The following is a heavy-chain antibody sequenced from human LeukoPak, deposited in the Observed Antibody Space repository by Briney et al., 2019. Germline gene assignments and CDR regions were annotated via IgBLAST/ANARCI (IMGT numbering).Heavy chain of an antibody. D-gene: IGHD4-17*01. J-gene: IGHJ3*02. V-gene: IGHV3-30-3*01. CDR1: GFTFSSYA. Sequence: GGSLRLSCAASGFTFSSYAMHWVRQAPGEGLEWVAVISYDGSNKYYADSVKGRFTISRDNSKNTLYLQMNSLRAEDTAVYYCARDGSGDYGDFLDALDIWGQGTMVTVSS. CDR2: ISYDGSNK. CDR3: ARDGSGDYGDFLDALDI.